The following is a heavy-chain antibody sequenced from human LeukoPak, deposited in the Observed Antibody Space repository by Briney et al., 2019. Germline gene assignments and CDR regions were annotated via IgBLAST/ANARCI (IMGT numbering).Heavy chain of an antibody. Sequence: PSETLSLTCTVSGGSISSYYWSWIRQPPGKGLEWIGYIYTSGSTNYNPSLKSRVTISVDTSKNQFALKLSSVTAADTAVYYCARLKHHLSIAAAGPYYYYYYMDVWGKGTTVTVSS. V-gene: IGHV4-4*09. J-gene: IGHJ6*03. D-gene: IGHD6-13*01. CDR3: ARLKHHLSIAAAGPYYYYYYMDV. CDR1: GGSISSYY. CDR2: IYTSGST.